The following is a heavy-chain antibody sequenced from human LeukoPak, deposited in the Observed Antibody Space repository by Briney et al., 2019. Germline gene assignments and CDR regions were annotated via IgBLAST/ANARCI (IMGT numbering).Heavy chain of an antibody. V-gene: IGHV5-51*01. D-gene: IGHD1-14*01. CDR2: IYPGDSDT. CDR3: ARPNRGALFDY. J-gene: IGHJ4*02. CDR1: GYSFPNYW. Sequence: GESLQISCKPSGYSFPNYWIGWVRQLPGKGLEWMGIIYPGDSDTKYSPSFQGHVTISADKSISTAYLQWSSLKASDSAIYYCARPNRGALFDYWGQGTLVAVSS.